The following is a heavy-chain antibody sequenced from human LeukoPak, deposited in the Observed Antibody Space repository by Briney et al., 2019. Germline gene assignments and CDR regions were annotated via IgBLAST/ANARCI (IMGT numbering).Heavy chain of an antibody. CDR2: ISGSGDTT. D-gene: IGHD3-22*01. J-gene: IGHJ4*02. CDR1: GFTFGTYA. Sequence: PGGSLRLXCAASGFTFGTYAMSWVRQAPGKGLEWVSSISGSGDTTYYADSVKGRFTISRDNSKKTLSLQMNTLRAEDTAIYYCAKDLRWYYDTTGFYSFDYWGQGTLVTVSS. CDR3: AKDLRWYYDTTGFYSFDY. V-gene: IGHV3-23*01.